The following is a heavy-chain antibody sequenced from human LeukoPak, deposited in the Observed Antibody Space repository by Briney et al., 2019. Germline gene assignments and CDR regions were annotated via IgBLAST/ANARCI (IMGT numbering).Heavy chain of an antibody. V-gene: IGHV1-69*05. CDR1: GGTFSSYA. D-gene: IGHD3-9*01. J-gene: IGHJ4*02. CDR2: IIPIFGTA. Sequence: GASVKVSCKASGGTFSSYAISWVRQAPGQGLEWMGGIIPIFGTANYAQKLQGRVTMTTDTSTSTAYMELRSLRSDDTAVYYCARGPDILTGYYYFDYWGQGTLVTVSS. CDR3: ARGPDILTGYYYFDY.